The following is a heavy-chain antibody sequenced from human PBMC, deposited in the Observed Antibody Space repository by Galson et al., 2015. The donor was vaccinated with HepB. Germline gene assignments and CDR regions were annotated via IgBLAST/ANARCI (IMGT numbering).Heavy chain of an antibody. D-gene: IGHD6-13*01. CDR3: ARDGSTNWYGDYYGMDV. Sequence: CAISGDSVSSNRAAWNWIRQSPSRGLEWLGTIYYRSRWYNDYAVSVKGRISINPDTSKNQFSLHLNSVIAEDTAVYYCARDGSTNWYGDYYGMDVWGQGTTVIVSS. CDR1: GDSVSSNRAA. CDR2: IYYRSRWYN. V-gene: IGHV6-1*01. J-gene: IGHJ6*02.